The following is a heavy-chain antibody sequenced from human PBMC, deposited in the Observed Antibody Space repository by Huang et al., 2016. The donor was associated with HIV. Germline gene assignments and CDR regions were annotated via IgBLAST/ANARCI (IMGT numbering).Heavy chain of an antibody. D-gene: IGHD5-12*01. CDR1: GYNFTSRG. J-gene: IGHJ5*02. CDR3: ASGQRMRESDIVATIPVS. CDR2: SNQDKAKT. Sequence: QVHLVQSGPEVKKPGASVKVSCKASGYNFTSRGLHGVRQAPGQRLEWIGYSNQDKAKTKYTPKFQDRVTLTRDISANTAYMQLSRLTAEDTAVYYCASGQRMRESDIVATIPVSWGQGALVTVSS. V-gene: IGHV1-3*01.